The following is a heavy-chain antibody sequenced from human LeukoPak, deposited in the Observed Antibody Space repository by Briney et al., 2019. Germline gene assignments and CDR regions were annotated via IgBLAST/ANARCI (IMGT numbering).Heavy chain of an antibody. J-gene: IGHJ4*02. CDR3: ASGIAVAGPYFDY. CDR2: IYPGDSDT. V-gene: IGHV5-51*01. Sequence: GESLKISCKGSGYSFTSYWIGWVRQMPGKGLEWMGIIYPGDSDTRYSPSFQGQVTISADKSISTAYLQWSSLEASDTAMYYCASGIAVAGPYFDYWGQGTLVTVSS. CDR1: GYSFTSYW. D-gene: IGHD6-19*01.